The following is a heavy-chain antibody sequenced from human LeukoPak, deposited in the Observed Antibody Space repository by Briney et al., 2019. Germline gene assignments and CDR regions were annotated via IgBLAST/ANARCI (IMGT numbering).Heavy chain of an antibody. CDR2: IYSGGST. D-gene: IGHD3-3*01. CDR3: ARDPGSGPLYYYYGMDV. CDR1: GFTVSSNY. V-gene: IGHV3-66*02. J-gene: IGHJ6*02. Sequence: PGGSLRLSCAASGFTVSSNYMSWVRQAPGKGLEWVSVIYSGGSTYYTDSVKGRFTIPRDNSKNTLYLQMNSLRAEGTAVYYCARDPGSGPLYYYYGMDVWGQGTTVTVSS.